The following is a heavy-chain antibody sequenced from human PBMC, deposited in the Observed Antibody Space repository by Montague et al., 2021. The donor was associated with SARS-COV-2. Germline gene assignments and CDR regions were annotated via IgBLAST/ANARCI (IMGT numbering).Heavy chain of an antibody. J-gene: IGHJ4*02. CDR1: GGSISSSSYY. CDR3: ARDTAMAPSFVY. D-gene: IGHD5-18*01. Sequence: SETLSLTCTVSGGSISSSSYYWGWIRQPPGKVLEWIGSIYYSGSTYYNPSLKSRVTISVDTSKNQFSLKLSSVTAADTAVYYCARDTAMAPSFVYWGQGTLVTVSS. CDR2: IYYSGST. V-gene: IGHV4-39*02.